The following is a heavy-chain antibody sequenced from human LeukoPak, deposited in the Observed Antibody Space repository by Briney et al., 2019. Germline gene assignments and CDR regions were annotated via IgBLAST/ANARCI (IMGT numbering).Heavy chain of an antibody. J-gene: IGHJ3*02. CDR3: AKSGGMVRGVIRAFDI. CDR1: GFTLSSYA. D-gene: IGHD3-10*01. Sequence: GGSLRLSCAASGFTLSSYAMSWVRQAPGKGLEWVSAISGSGGSTYYAASVKGRFTISRDNSKNTLYLQMNSLRAEDTAVYYCAKSGGMVRGVIRAFDIWGQGTMVTVSS. V-gene: IGHV3-23*01. CDR2: ISGSGGST.